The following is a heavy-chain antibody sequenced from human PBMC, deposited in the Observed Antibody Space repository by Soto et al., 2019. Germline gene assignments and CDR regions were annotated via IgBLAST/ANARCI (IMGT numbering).Heavy chain of an antibody. Sequence: SETLSLTCSVSGGAISYSYWSWIRQPPGGGLEWIGYIYYSGSTSYNPSLNSRVTMSVDTSKNQFSLKLSSVTAADTALYYCARTRGGISAWYYLDVGGKGTTVTVSS. CDR1: GGAISYSY. CDR3: ARTRGGISAWYYLDV. CDR2: IYYSGST. V-gene: IGHV4-59*08. J-gene: IGHJ6*03. D-gene: IGHD2-15*01.